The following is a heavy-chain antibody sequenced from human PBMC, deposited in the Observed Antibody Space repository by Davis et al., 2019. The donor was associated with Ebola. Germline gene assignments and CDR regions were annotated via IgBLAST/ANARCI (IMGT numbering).Heavy chain of an antibody. Sequence: GESLKISCAASGFTFSSYAMSWVRQAPGKGLEWVSGISGSGGSTYYADSVKGRFTISRDNSKNTLYLQKNSLRAEDTALYYCADSSGYYYFDYWGQGTLVTVSS. V-gene: IGHV3-23*01. CDR2: ISGSGGST. D-gene: IGHD3-22*01. CDR3: ADSSGYYYFDY. CDR1: GFTFSSYA. J-gene: IGHJ4*02.